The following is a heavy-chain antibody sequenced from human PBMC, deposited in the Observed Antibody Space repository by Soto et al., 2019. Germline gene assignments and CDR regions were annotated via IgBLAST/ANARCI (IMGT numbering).Heavy chain of an antibody. Sequence: SETLSLTCTVSGGSISSYYWSWIRQPPGKGLEWIGYIYYSGSTNYNPSLKSRVTISVDTSKNQFSLKLSSVTAADTAVYYCARSPPDDYCDSSGYCYFDYWGQGTLVTVSS. J-gene: IGHJ4*02. D-gene: IGHD3-22*01. V-gene: IGHV4-59*01. CDR3: ARSPPDDYCDSSGYCYFDY. CDR2: IYYSGST. CDR1: GGSISSYY.